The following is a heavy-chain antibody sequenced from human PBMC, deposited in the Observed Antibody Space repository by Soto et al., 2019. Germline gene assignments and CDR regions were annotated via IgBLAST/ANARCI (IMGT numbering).Heavy chain of an antibody. CDR2: ISNDGSNK. CDR1: GLTFSSYG. V-gene: IGHV3-30*18. J-gene: IGHJ4*02. D-gene: IGHD3-22*01. CDR3: AKDRGLYYQDTTGYQDY. Sequence: QVQLVESGGGVVQPGRSLRLSCAASGLTFSSYGMHWVRQAPGKGLEWVALISNDGSNKYYADSVKGRFTISRDNSKRILYLQMNSMRAEDAAVYYCAKDRGLYYQDTTGYQDYWGQGTLVTVSS.